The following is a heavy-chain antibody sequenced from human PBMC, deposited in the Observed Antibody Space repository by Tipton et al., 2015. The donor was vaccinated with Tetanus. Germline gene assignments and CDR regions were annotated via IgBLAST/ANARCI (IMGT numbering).Heavy chain of an antibody. CDR3: ASHHQYDIHGYLIPFDP. CDR1: RGPISSYY. Sequence: PGLVKPSETLSLTCSVSRGPISSYYWSWIRQPAGKGLEWIGHISNGNPDYAPSLKSRVTLSVDTSKNEFSLRLRSVTAADTGVYYCASHHQYDIHGYLIPFDPWGQGTVVTVSS. CDR2: ISNGNP. J-gene: IGHJ5*02. V-gene: IGHV4-4*07. D-gene: IGHD5-18*01.